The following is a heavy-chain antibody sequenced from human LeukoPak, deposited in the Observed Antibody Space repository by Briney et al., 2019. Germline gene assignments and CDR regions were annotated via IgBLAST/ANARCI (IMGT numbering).Heavy chain of an antibody. J-gene: IGHJ3*02. V-gene: IGHV1-8*01. D-gene: IGHD2-15*01. CDR3: ATRVVGYCSGGSCPDDAFDI. CDR1: GYTFTSDD. CDR2: MNPNSGNT. Sequence: GASVKVSCKASGYTFTSDDINWVRQATGQGLEWMGWMNPNSGNTGYAQKFQGRVTMTRNTSISTAYMELSNLRSEDTAVYYCATRVVGYCSGGSCPDDAFDIWGQGTMVTVSS.